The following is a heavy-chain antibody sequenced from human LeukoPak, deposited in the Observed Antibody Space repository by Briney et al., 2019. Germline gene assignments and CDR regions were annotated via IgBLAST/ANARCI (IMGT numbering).Heavy chain of an antibody. Sequence: SETLSLTCTVSGGSISSGDYYWSWIRQPPGKGLEWIGYIYYSGSTYYNPSLKSRVTISVDTSKNQFSLKLSSVTAADTAVYYCAREQGLKGWFDPWGQGTLVTVSS. CDR1: GGSISSGDYY. J-gene: IGHJ5*02. D-gene: IGHD1/OR15-1a*01. V-gene: IGHV4-30-4*08. CDR2: IYYSGST. CDR3: AREQGLKGWFDP.